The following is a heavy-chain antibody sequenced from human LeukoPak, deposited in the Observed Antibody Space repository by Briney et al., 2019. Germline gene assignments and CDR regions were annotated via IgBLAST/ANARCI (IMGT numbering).Heavy chain of an antibody. J-gene: IGHJ6*02. D-gene: IGHD1-26*01. Sequence: AGGSLRLSCAASGFTFSSYSMNWVRQAPGKGLEWVSYISSSSSTIYYADSVKGRFTISRDNAKNSLYLQMNSLRAEDTAVYYCARGAVFASGSYYKHYYYYYGMDVWGQGTTVTVSS. CDR2: ISSSSSTI. CDR1: GFTFSSYS. V-gene: IGHV3-48*01. CDR3: ARGAVFASGSYYKHYYYYYGMDV.